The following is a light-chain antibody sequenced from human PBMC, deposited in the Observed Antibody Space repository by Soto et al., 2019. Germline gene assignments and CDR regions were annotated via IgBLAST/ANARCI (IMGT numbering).Light chain of an antibody. Sequence: QSVLTQPPSVSGAPGQRVTISCTGSSSNIGAGYDVHWYQQLPGTAPKLLIYGNSNRPSGVPDRFSGSKSGTSASLAITGLQAEDEADYYCQSYDSSLSASVFSGGTKLTVL. V-gene: IGLV1-40*01. J-gene: IGLJ2*01. CDR1: SSNIGAGYD. CDR2: GNS. CDR3: QSYDSSLSASV.